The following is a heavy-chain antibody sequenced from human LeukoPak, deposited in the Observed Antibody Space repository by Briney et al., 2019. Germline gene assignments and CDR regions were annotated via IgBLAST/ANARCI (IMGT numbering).Heavy chain of an antibody. CDR3: ARGPESGAFDI. V-gene: IGHV1-2*02. CDR2: INPNSGGT. CDR1: GYTFTAYF. J-gene: IGHJ3*02. D-gene: IGHD3-10*01. Sequence: ASVKVSCKASGYTFTAYFIHWMRQAPGQGLEWMGCINPNSGGTNYAQDFQGRVTLTRDTSISTAYMELSRLRPDDTAVYYCARGPESGAFDIWGQGTMVTVSS.